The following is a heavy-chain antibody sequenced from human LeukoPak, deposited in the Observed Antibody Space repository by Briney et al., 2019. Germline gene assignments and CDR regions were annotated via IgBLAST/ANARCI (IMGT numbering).Heavy chain of an antibody. D-gene: IGHD6-19*01. V-gene: IGHV1-18*01. CDR2: INPYNGNT. J-gene: IGHJ4*02. CDR3: ARVGSSGWYGGRLLFDY. CDR1: GYTFISYG. Sequence: ASVKVSCKASGYTFISYGISWVRQAPGRGLEWMGWINPYNGNTSYAQKFQGRVTMTRDTSTSTVYMELSSLRSEDTAVYYCARVGSSGWYGGRLLFDYWGQGTLVTVSS.